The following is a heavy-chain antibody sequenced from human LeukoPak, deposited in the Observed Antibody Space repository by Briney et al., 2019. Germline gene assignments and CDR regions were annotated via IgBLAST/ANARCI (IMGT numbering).Heavy chain of an antibody. D-gene: IGHD3-10*01. CDR1: GGSIRSYY. CDR3: AREGPIWFGGFDP. J-gene: IGHJ5*02. Sequence: SETLSLTCTVSGGSIRSYYWSWIRQPPGKGLEWIGYIYYSGSTNYNPSLKSRVTISVDTSKNQFSLKLSSVTAADTAVYYCAREGPIWFGGFDPWGQGTLVTVSS. CDR2: IYYSGST. V-gene: IGHV4-59*01.